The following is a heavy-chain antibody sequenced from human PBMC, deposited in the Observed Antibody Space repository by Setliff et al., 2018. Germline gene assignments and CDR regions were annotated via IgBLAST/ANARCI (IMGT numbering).Heavy chain of an antibody. Sequence: SVKVSCKASGGTFSRYAISWVRQAPGQGLEWMGGSIPMYRTTNYAQKFQDRVTITTDKSTSTAYMEMSSLRSEDTAVYYCAREGVDTRSSTDYRYYMDVWGKGTTVTVSS. V-gene: IGHV1-69*05. CDR1: GGTFSRYA. D-gene: IGHD5-18*01. CDR3: AREGVDTRSSTDYRYYMDV. J-gene: IGHJ6*03. CDR2: SIPMYRTT.